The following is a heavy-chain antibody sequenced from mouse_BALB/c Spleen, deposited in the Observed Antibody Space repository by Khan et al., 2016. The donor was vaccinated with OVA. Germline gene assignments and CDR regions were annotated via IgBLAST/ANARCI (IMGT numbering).Heavy chain of an antibody. V-gene: IGHV2-9*02. D-gene: IGHD2-4*01. Sequence: QVQLKESGPGLVAPSQSLSITCTVSGFSLSNYGIHWVRQPPGKGLEWLGVIWTGGITNYNSAHMSRLSISKDNSKSQVFLKMNRLQTDDTAIYYCARSYDYDVGGFAYWGQGTLVTVSA. CDR1: GFSLSNYG. J-gene: IGHJ3*01. CDR3: ARSYDYDVGGFAY. CDR2: IWTGGIT.